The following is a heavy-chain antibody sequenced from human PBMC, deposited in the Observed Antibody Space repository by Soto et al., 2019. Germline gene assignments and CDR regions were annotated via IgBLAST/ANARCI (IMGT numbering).Heavy chain of an antibody. CDR1: GGSISSYY. CDR3: ARYYYDSSGYANDAFDI. Sequence: PSETLSLTCTVSGGSISSYYWSWIRQPPGKGLEWIGYIYYSGSTNYNPSLKSRVTISVDTSKNQFSLKLSSVTAADTAVYYCARYYYDSSGYANDAFDIWGQGTVVTV. CDR2: IYYSGST. D-gene: IGHD3-22*01. J-gene: IGHJ3*02. V-gene: IGHV4-59*01.